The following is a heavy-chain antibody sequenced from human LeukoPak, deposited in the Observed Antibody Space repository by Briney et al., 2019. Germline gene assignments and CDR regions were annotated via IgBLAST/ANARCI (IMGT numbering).Heavy chain of an antibody. CDR2: IGTAGDT. J-gene: IGHJ4*02. V-gene: IGHV3-13*01. CDR1: GFTFSSYD. Sequence: GGSLRLSCAASGFTFSSYDMHWVRQAPGKGLEWVSAIGTAGDTYYPGSVKGRFTISRENAKNSLYLQMNSLRAGDTAVYYCARGPISHYDFWSGYSIYFDYWGQGTLVTVSS. CDR3: ARGPISHYDFWSGYSIYFDY. D-gene: IGHD3-3*01.